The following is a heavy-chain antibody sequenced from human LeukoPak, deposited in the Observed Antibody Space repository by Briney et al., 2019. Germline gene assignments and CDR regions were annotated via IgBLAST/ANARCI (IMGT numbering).Heavy chain of an antibody. CDR1: GYTFTSYG. D-gene: IGHD5-18*01. CDR3: AIGYSYYYYYYMDV. CDR2: ISAYNGNT. V-gene: IGHV1-18*01. Sequence: ASVTVSCKASGYTFTSYGISWVRQAPGQGLEWMGWISAYNGNTNYAQKLQGRVTMTTDTSTSTAYMELRSLRSEDTAVYYCAIGYSYYYYYYMDVWGKGTTVTISS. J-gene: IGHJ6*03.